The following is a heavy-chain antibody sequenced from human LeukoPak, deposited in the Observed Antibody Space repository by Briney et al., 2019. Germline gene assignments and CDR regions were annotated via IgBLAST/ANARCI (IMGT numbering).Heavy chain of an antibody. CDR1: GFTFSSYA. CDR3: AKDGVGPYSSSSAPTFFDY. CDR2: ISGSGGST. J-gene: IGHJ4*02. Sequence: GGSLRLSCAASGFTFSSYAMSWVRQAPGKGLEWVSAISGSGGSTYYADSVKGRFTISRDNSKNTLYLQMNSLRAEDTAVYYCAKDGVGPYSSSSAPTFFDYWGQGTLVTVSS. V-gene: IGHV3-23*01. D-gene: IGHD6-6*01.